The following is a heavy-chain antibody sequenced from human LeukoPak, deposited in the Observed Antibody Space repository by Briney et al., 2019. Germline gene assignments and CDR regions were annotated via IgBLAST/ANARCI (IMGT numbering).Heavy chain of an antibody. V-gene: IGHV4-4*07. CDR1: GDSISSYY. CDR3: ARDETTATGYYYYMDV. J-gene: IGHJ6*03. Sequence: PSETLSLTCTVSGDSISSYYWSWIRQPAGKGLEWIGRIYTSGSTNYNPSLKSRVTMSVDTSKKQFSLKLSSVTAADTAVYYCARDETTATGYYYYMDVWGKGTTVTVSS. CDR2: IYTSGST. D-gene: IGHD4-11*01.